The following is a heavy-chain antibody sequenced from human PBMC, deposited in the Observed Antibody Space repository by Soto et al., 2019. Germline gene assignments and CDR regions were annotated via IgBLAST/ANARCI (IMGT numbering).Heavy chain of an antibody. V-gene: IGHV1-3*01. Sequence: ASVKVSCKASGYNFTAYAIYWVRQAPRQRLEWLGWINGGNDKTGYSQRFQGRLSITKKTSATTAFMELSNLRSEDTAVYYCARVGYFDSDGLPRPYDYWGQGTLVTVSS. CDR1: GYNFTAYA. D-gene: IGHD3-22*01. CDR3: ARVGYFDSDGLPRPYDY. CDR2: INGGNDKT. J-gene: IGHJ4*02.